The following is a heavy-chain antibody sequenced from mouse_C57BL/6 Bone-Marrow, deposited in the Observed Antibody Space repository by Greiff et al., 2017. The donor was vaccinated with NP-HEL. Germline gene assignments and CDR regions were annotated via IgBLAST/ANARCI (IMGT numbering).Heavy chain of an antibody. J-gene: IGHJ1*03. V-gene: IGHV1-63*01. CDR3: ARGYCGWYFDV. CDR2: IYPGGGYT. Sequence: QVQLKESGAELVRPGTSVKMSCKASGYTFTNYWIGWAKQRPGHGLEWIGDIYPGGGYTNYNEKFKGKATLTADKSSSTAYMQFSSLTSEDSAIYYCARGYCGWYFDVWGTGTTVTVSS. CDR1: GYTFTNYW. D-gene: IGHD2-3*01.